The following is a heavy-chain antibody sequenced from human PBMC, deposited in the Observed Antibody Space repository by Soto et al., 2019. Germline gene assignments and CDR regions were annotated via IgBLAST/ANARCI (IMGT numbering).Heavy chain of an antibody. CDR1: GFTFNSYG. CDR2: IWYDGSNK. J-gene: IGHJ4*02. CDR3: AXXEGXAYGXXTY. V-gene: IGHV3-33*01. D-gene: IGHD3-10*01. Sequence: QVHXVXSGGGVVQPXXSLRVSCAASGFTFNSYGMHWVRQAPGKGLEWVAVIWYDGSNKYYADSVEGRXTXXXXXXXXXXXXXXXXXXXXXXXXXXXAXXEGXAYGXXTYWGQGTLVTV.